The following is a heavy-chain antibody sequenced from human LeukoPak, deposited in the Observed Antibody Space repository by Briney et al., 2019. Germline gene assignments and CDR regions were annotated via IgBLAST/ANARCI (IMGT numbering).Heavy chain of an antibody. CDR1: GYSISSGYY. D-gene: IGHD6-19*01. J-gene: IGHJ4*02. V-gene: IGHV4-38-2*02. Sequence: SETLSLTCTVSGYSISSGYYWGWIRQPPGKGLEWIGSIYYSGSTYYNPSLKSRVTISVDTSKNQFSLKLSSVTAADTAVYYCARGIGSGWYVAGYWGQGTLVTVSS. CDR2: IYYSGST. CDR3: ARGIGSGWYVAGY.